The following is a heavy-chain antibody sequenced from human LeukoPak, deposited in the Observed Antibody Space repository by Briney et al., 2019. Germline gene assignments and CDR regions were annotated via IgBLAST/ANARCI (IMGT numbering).Heavy chain of an antibody. CDR3: ARLGWIAAAGTWRDNWFDP. V-gene: IGHV4-39*07. J-gene: IGHJ5*02. Sequence: PSETLSLTCTVSGGSISTSNYYWSWIRQPPGKGLEWIGEINHSGSTNYNPSLKSRVTISVDTSKNQFSLKLSSVTAADTAVYYCARLGWIAAAGTWRDNWFDPWGQGTLVTVSS. CDR1: GGSISTSNYY. CDR2: INHSGST. D-gene: IGHD6-13*01.